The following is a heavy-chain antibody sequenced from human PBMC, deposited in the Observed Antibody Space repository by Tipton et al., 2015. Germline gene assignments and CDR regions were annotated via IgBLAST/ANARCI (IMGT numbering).Heavy chain of an antibody. Sequence: SLRLSCAASGFTFDDYAMSWVRQAPGKGLEWVANIKQDGSQKSYVDSVKGRFTISRDNTENSLYLQMNSLRAEDTAVYFCARDLTPIRLRVAFFLSRQGTIVSVSS. V-gene: IGHV3-7*03. CDR1: GFTFDDYA. D-gene: IGHD3-16*01. J-gene: IGHJ3*01. CDR3: ARDLTPIRLRVAFFL. CDR2: IKQDGSQK.